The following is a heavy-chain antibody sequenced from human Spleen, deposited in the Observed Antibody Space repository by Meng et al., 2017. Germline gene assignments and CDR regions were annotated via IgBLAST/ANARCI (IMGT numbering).Heavy chain of an antibody. D-gene: IGHD6-19*01. V-gene: IGHV3-11*04. J-gene: IGHJ3*02. CDR2: ISSSGSTI. CDR3: ARDPPKVVAVAGIVNAFDI. CDR1: GFTFSDYY. Sequence: LTGAASGFTFSDYYMSWIRQAPGKGLEGVSYISSSGSTIYYADSVKGRFTISRDNAKNSLYLQMNSLRAEDTAVYYCARDPPKVVAVAGIVNAFDIWGQGTMVTVSS.